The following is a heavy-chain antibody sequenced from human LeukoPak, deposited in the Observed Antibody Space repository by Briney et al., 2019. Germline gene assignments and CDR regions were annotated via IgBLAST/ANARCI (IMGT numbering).Heavy chain of an antibody. V-gene: IGHV3-23*01. CDR3: VRSLDY. CDR2: IAGSDGFT. CDR1: GFTFSSYA. Sequence: GGSLRLSCAASGFTFSSYAMNWVRQAPGEGLEWVSVIAGSDGFTQYADSVKGRFTISRDNSKNTEYLQMNRLRVEDTALYYCVRSLDYWGQGTLVTVSS. J-gene: IGHJ4*02.